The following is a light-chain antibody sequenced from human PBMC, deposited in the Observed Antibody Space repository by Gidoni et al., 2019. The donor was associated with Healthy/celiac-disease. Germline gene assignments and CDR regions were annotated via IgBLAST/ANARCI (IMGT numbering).Light chain of an antibody. V-gene: IGKV2-28*01. CDR2: LGS. CDR1: QSLLHSNGYNY. J-gene: IGKJ1*01. CDR3: MQALQTPWT. Sequence: DIVMTHSPLSLPVTPGEPASIPCRSRQSLLHSNGYNYLDWYLQKPGQSPQLLIYLGSNRASGVPDRFSGSGSGTDFTLKISRVEAEDVGVYYCMQALQTPWTFGQGTKVEIK.